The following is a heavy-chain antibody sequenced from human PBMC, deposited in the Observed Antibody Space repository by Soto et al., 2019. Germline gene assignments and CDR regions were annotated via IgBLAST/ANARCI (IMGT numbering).Heavy chain of an antibody. Sequence: KPGGSLRLSCVASGFRFSSYGMNWVRQAPGKGLEWVSSISSSSSYIYYADSVKGRFTISRDNAKNSLYLQMNSLRAEDTAVYYCASPRAGTDYYYYGMDVWGQGTTVTVSS. CDR3: ASPRAGTDYYYYGMDV. V-gene: IGHV3-21*01. D-gene: IGHD6-19*01. J-gene: IGHJ6*02. CDR1: GFRFSSYG. CDR2: ISSSSSYI.